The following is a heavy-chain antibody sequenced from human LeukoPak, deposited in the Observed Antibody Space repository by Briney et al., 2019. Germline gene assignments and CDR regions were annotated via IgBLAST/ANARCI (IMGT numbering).Heavy chain of an antibody. CDR1: GFTFSSYG. Sequence: AGGSLRLSCAASGFTFSSYGMHWVRQAPGKGLEWVAFIRYDGSNKYYEDSVKGRFTISRDNSKNTLYLQMNSLRAEDTAVYYCAKDTLSGYDYRLYYYYGMDVWGQGTTVTVSS. J-gene: IGHJ6*02. D-gene: IGHD5-12*01. V-gene: IGHV3-30*02. CDR3: AKDTLSGYDYRLYYYYGMDV. CDR2: IRYDGSNK.